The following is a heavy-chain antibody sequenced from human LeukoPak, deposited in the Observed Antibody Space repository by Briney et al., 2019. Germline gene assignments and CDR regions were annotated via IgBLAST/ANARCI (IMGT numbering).Heavy chain of an antibody. V-gene: IGHV1-46*01. CDR2: INPSGGTT. CDR3: ARSLTGYYDSSGF. CDR1: GYTFTSYY. D-gene: IGHD3-22*01. J-gene: IGHJ4*02. Sequence: EASMKVSCKASGYTFTSYYKHWVRQAPGQGLEWMGIINPSGGTTSYAQKFQGRVTMTRDTSTSTIYMELSSLRSEDTAVYYCARSLTGYYDSSGFWGQGTLVTVSS.